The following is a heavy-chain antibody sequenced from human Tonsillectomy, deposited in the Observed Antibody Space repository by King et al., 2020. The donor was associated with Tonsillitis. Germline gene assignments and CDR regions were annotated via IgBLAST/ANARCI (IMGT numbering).Heavy chain of an antibody. J-gene: IGHJ4*02. Sequence: HVQLQESGPGLVKPSETLSLTCTVSGGSVSTYYWSWIRQSPGMGLEWIGCIYHSGSTIYNPSLKNRVTMSVDTSKNQFSLRLSSVSAADTAVYFCARTLGLSFCGGDCYPPTLFDYWGQGALVTVSS. CDR2: IYHSGST. CDR1: GGSVSTYY. CDR3: ARTLGLSFCGGDCYPPTLFDY. V-gene: IGHV4-59*02. D-gene: IGHD2-21*02.